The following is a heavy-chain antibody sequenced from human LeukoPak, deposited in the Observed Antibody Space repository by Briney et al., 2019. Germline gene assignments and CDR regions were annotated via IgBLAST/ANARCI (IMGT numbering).Heavy chain of an antibody. D-gene: IGHD2-2*02. J-gene: IGHJ3*02. Sequence: SQTLSLTCIVSGGSIISGDYYWSWIRQPPGKGLEWIGYIYHNGDTYYNPSLKSRVSISVYTSKNQFSLKLSSVTAADTAVYYCARAGVVPAAINRAFDIWGQGSVVTVSS. CDR3: ARAGVVPAAINRAFDI. CDR1: GGSIISGDYY. CDR2: IYHNGDT. V-gene: IGHV4-30-4*08.